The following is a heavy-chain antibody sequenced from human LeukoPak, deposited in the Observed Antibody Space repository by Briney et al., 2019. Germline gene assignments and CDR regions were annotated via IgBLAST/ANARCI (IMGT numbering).Heavy chain of an antibody. CDR2: ISGSGGST. CDR3: AKGMHFGAPNWFDP. J-gene: IGHJ5*02. D-gene: IGHD3-3*01. CDR1: GFTFSIYA. Sequence: GGSLRLSCAASGFTFSIYAMSWVRQAPGKGLEWVSAISGSGGSTYYADSVKGGFTIYRVNSKNTLYLQMNSLRPADTPVYFCAKGMHFGAPNWFDPWGQGTLVTVSS. V-gene: IGHV3-23*01.